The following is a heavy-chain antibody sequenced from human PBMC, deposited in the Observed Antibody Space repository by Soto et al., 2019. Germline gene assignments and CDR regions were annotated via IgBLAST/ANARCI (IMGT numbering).Heavy chain of an antibody. CDR1: GGTLSSYA. CDR3: ASVLELHYYYGMDV. CDR2: IIPIFGTA. Sequence: QVQLVQSGAEVKKPGSSVKVSCKASGGTLSSYAISWVRQAPGQWLEWMGGIIPIFGTADYAQKFQGTVTITADESTSTAYMELSSLRSEDTAVYYCASVLELHYYYGMDVWGQGTTVTVSS. D-gene: IGHD1-7*01. J-gene: IGHJ6*02. V-gene: IGHV1-69*12.